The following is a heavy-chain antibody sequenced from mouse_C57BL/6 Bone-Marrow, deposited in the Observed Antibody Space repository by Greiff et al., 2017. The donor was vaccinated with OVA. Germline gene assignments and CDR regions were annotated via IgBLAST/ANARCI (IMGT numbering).Heavy chain of an antibody. V-gene: IGHV14-3*01. CDR3: ARIYYGNSYAMDY. Sequence: EVQLVESVAELVRPGASVKLSCTASGFNIKNTYMHWVKQRPEQGLEWIGRIDPANGNTKYAPKFQGKATITADTSSNTAYLQLSSLTSEDTAIYYCARIYYGNSYAMDYWGQGTSVTVSS. CDR1: GFNIKNTY. D-gene: IGHD2-1*01. CDR2: IDPANGNT. J-gene: IGHJ4*01.